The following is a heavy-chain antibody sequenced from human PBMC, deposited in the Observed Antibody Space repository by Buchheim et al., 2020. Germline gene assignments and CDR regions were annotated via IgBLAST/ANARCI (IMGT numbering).Heavy chain of an antibody. Sequence: QVQLQESGPGLVKPSQTLSLTCSVSGVSVSNINYFWSWIRQSPGKGLEWIGYIYHSGRTFYNPSLTSRVTIPLDTSENQFSLTLSSVAAADTAVYFCASSTYDFWGSYNYWGRGAL. CDR3: ASSTYDFWGSYNY. V-gene: IGHV4-30-4*01. CDR1: GVSVSNINYF. CDR2: IYHSGRT. D-gene: IGHD3-3*01. J-gene: IGHJ4*01.